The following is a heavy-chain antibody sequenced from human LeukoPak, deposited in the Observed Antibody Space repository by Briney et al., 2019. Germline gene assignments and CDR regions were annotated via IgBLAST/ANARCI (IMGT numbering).Heavy chain of an antibody. CDR3: ARGGEGDGYNFGY. CDR2: TRNKANSYTT. V-gene: IGHV3-72*01. J-gene: IGHJ4*02. D-gene: IGHD5-24*01. Sequence: GGSLRLSCAASGFTFSDHYMDWVRQAPGKGLEWVGRTRNKANSYTTEYAASVKGRFTISRDDSKNSLYLQMNSLKTEDTAVYYCARGGEGDGYNFGYWGQGTLVTVSS. CDR1: GFTFSDHY.